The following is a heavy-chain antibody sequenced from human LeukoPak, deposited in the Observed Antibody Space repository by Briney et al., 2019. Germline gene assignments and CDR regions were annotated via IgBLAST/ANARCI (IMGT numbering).Heavy chain of an antibody. D-gene: IGHD1-20*01. CDR2: IYPGDSDT. J-gene: IGHJ5*02. V-gene: IGHV5-51*01. CDR1: GFSFTTYW. CDR3: ARPRSITGTGWFDP. Sequence: GESLKISCKVSGFSFTTYWIGWVRQMPGKGLEWMGIIYPGDSDTRYSPSFQGQVTISADKSISTAYLQWSSLKASDTAMYYCARPRSITGTGWFDPWGQGTLVTVSS.